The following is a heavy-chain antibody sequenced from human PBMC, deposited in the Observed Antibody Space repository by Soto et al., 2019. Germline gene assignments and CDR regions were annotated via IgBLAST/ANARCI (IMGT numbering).Heavy chain of an antibody. J-gene: IGHJ6*02. CDR2: INAGNGNT. Sequence: ASVKVSCKESGDTFTSYAMHWVRQAPGQRREWMGWINAGNGNTKYSQKFQGRVTITRDTSASTAYMELSSLRSEDTAVYYCARAVGYSGYDYLNYYSYGMDVSGEGTTFTVSS. D-gene: IGHD5-12*01. V-gene: IGHV1-3*01. CDR1: GDTFTSYA. CDR3: ARAVGYSGYDYLNYYSYGMDV.